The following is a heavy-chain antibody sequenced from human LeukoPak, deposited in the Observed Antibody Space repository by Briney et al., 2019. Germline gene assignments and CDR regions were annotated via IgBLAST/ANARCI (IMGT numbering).Heavy chain of an antibody. Sequence: PSETLSLTCTVSGGSISTADYYWSWIRQHPEKGLEWIGYIYHTGNTYYNPSLKSRVSISVDTSKNQFSLKLSSVTAADTAVYYCAKYIMTTGFDCWGQGTLVTVSS. CDR3: AKYIMTTGFDC. CDR2: IYHTGNT. V-gene: IGHV4-31*03. D-gene: IGHD3-16*01. J-gene: IGHJ4*02. CDR1: GGSISTADYY.